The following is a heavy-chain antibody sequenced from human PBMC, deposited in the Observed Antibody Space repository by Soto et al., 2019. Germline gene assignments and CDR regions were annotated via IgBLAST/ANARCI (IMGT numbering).Heavy chain of an antibody. CDR3: ARGGGGNDYVWGSYRPFDF. CDR2: INHGGST. V-gene: IGHV4-34*01. J-gene: IGHJ4*02. CDR1: GESFRDYS. Sequence: QVQLQQWGAGLLKPSETLSLTCAVYGESFRDYSWSWIRQPPGKGLEWIGEINHGGSTNYNPSLKSRVTISLDTSKNQFPLKLGSVTAADTAVYYCARGGGGNDYVWGSYRPFDFWGQGTLVTVSS. D-gene: IGHD3-16*02.